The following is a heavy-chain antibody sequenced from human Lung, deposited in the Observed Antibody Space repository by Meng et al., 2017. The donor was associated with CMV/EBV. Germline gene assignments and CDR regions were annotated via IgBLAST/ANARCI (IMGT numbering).Heavy chain of an antibody. CDR3: VKGWQQLGDS. V-gene: IGHV3-30-3*01. CDR1: GFTFSTHA. Sequence: GESLKISCAASGFTFSTHAMHWVRQAPGRGLEWVSVISSEGSHKPYADSVKGRFTISRDNSNNTLHLQMNSLRADDTAVYYCVKGWQQLGDSWGQGTLVTVSS. D-gene: IGHD4-23*01. CDR2: ISSEGSHK. J-gene: IGHJ4*02.